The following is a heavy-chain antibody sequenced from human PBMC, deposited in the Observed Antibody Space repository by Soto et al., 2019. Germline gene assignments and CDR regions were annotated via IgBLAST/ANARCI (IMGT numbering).Heavy chain of an antibody. CDR3: AGNNYGGNSYQH. V-gene: IGHV1-46*03. CDR1: GYTFTSYY. D-gene: IGHD4-17*01. CDR2: INPSGGST. Sequence: ASVKVSCKASGYTFTSYYMHWVRQAPGQGLEWMGIINPSGGSTSYAQKFQGRVTMTRDTSTSTVYMELSSLRSEDTAVYYCAGNNYGGNSYQHWGQGTLVTVSS. J-gene: IGHJ1*01.